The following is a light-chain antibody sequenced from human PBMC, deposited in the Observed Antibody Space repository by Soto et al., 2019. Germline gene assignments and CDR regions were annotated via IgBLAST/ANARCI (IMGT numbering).Light chain of an antibody. CDR2: AAS. CDR3: QKYNSAPLT. CDR1: QGMSSY. Sequence: DIQMTQSPSSLSASLGDRATITCRASQGMSSYLAWYQQKPGQVPKLLIYAASTLPSGVPSRFSGSGSGTDFTLTISSLQPEDVATYYCQKYNSAPLTFGGGTKVEIK. J-gene: IGKJ4*01. V-gene: IGKV1-27*01.